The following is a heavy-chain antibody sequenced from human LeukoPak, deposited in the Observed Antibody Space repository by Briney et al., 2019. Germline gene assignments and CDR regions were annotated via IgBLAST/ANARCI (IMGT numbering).Heavy chain of an antibody. J-gene: IGHJ6*02. Sequence: GESLKIPCKGSGYSFTSYWIGWVRQMPGKGLEWMGIIYPGDSDTRYSPSFQGQVTISADKSISTAYLQWSSLKASDTAMYYCARLSGSAGPYYYYGMDVWGQGTTVTVSS. CDR3: ARLSGSAGPYYYYGMDV. D-gene: IGHD6-19*01. CDR2: IYPGDSDT. V-gene: IGHV5-51*01. CDR1: GYSFTSYW.